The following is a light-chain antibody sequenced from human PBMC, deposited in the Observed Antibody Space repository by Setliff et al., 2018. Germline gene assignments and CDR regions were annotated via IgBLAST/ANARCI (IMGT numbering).Light chain of an antibody. J-gene: IGLJ1*01. CDR2: GTT. CDR1: ASNIGEGYD. CDR3: QTYDSSLSVNV. V-gene: IGLV1-40*01. Sequence: QSALTQPPSVSGAPGQRVTISCTGTASNIGEGYDVHWYQQLPGAAPKLLIYGTTNRPSGVPDRFSGSKSGTSASLAITGLLAEDEADYYCQTYDSSLSVNVFATGTKVTVL.